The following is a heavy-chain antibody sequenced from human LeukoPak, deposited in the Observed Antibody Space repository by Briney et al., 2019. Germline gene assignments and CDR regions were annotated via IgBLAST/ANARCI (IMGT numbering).Heavy chain of an antibody. CDR1: DGSISSYY. CDR2: VYYSGST. V-gene: IGHV4-59*01. J-gene: IGHJ4*02. CDR3: ARERRSGSYYYFDY. D-gene: IGHD1-26*01. Sequence: SETLSLTCTVSDGSISSYYWSWIRQPPGKGLEWIGYVYYSGSTNYNPSLKSRVTISVDTSKNQFSLKVSSVTAADTAVYYCARERRSGSYYYFDYWGQGTLVTVSS.